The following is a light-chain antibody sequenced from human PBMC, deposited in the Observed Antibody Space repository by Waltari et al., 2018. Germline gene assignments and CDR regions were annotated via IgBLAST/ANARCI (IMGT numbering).Light chain of an antibody. J-gene: IGLJ3*02. CDR3: SSSTSSTTRV. CDR2: DVR. CDR1: SSDVGAYNY. V-gene: IGLV2-14*03. Sequence: QSALTQPASVSASPGQSITISCTGTSSDVGAYNYVSWYQQHPGKTPKLIIYDVRIRPSGVSNRVSGSKSGNTASLTISGLQADDEADYYCSSSTSSTTRVFGGGTRLTVL.